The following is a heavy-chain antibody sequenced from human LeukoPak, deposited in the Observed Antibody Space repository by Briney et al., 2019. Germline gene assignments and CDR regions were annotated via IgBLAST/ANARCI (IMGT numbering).Heavy chain of an antibody. Sequence: ASVKVSCKASGYTFTSYGISWVRQAPGQGLEWMGWINPNSGGTNYAQKFQGRVTMTRDTSISTAYMGLSRLRSDDTAVYYCARGRFGVVIIRPAEPFDYWGQGTLVTVSS. CDR1: GYTFTSYG. CDR2: INPNSGGT. V-gene: IGHV1-2*02. CDR3: ARGRFGVVIIRPAEPFDY. D-gene: IGHD3-3*01. J-gene: IGHJ4*02.